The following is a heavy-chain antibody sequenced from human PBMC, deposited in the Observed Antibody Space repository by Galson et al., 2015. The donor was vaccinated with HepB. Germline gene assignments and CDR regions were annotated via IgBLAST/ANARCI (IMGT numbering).Heavy chain of an antibody. CDR3: ARVRNNWNDGWFDP. D-gene: IGHD1-20*01. Sequence: SVKVSCKASGFTFTSSAMQWVRQARGQRLEWIGWIVVGSGNTNYAQKFQERVTITRDMSTSTVYMELSSLRSEDTAVYYCARVRNNWNDGWFDPWGQGTLVTVSS. CDR2: IVVGSGNT. V-gene: IGHV1-58*02. J-gene: IGHJ5*02. CDR1: GFTFTSSA.